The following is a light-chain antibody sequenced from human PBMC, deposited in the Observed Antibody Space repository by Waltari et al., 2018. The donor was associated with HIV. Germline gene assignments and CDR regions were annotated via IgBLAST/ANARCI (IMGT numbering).Light chain of an antibody. V-gene: IGLV1-40*01. J-gene: IGLJ2*01. CDR2: SDN. Sequence: QSALTQPPSVSGAPGQTVTISCTGSASHIGPGYDVPWYQQFPGTAPKLLIYSDNNRPSGVPDRFSGSKSGTSASLAISGLRAEDEADYYCQSYDTSLTGWIFGGGTKLTV. CDR1: ASHIGPGYD. CDR3: QSYDTSLTGWI.